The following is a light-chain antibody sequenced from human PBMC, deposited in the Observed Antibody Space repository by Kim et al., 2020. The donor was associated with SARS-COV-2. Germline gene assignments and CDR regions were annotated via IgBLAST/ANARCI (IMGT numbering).Light chain of an antibody. CDR2: AAS. Sequence: DIQMTQSPSSLAASVGDRVTIACRASQSISTYLNWYQQKPGKAPKLLIYAASTLQSGVPSRFSGSGSGTDFTLTISSLQPEDCATYYCQQSLTTPLLTVRGGTK. J-gene: IGKJ4*01. CDR3: QQSLTTPLLT. V-gene: IGKV1-39*01. CDR1: QSISTY.